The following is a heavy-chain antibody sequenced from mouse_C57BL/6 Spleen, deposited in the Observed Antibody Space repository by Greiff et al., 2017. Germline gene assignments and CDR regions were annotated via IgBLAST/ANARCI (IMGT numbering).Heavy chain of an antibody. V-gene: IGHV1-50*01. D-gene: IGHD1-1*01. CDR2: IDPSDSYT. CDR3: ASMYYGSSPAMDY. CDR1: GYTFTSYW. J-gene: IGHJ4*01. Sequence: QVQLQQPGAELVKPGASVKLSCKASGYTFTSYWMQWVKQRPGQGLEWIGEIDPSDSYTNYNQKFKGKATLTVDTSSSTAYMQLSSLTSEDSAVYYCASMYYGSSPAMDYWGQGTSGTVSS.